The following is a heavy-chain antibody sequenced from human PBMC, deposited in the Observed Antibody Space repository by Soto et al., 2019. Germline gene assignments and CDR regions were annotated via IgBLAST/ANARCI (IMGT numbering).Heavy chain of an antibody. CDR1: GGSISSSSYY. Sequence: QLQLQESGPGLVKPSETLSLTCTVSGGSISSSSYYWGWIRQPPGKGLEWIGSIYYSGSTYYNPTLKSRVTISVDTSKTQFSLKLSSVTAADTAVYYCLALYSSSWYGLDNYYYYMDVWGKGTTVTVSS. CDR3: LALYSSSWYGLDNYYYYMDV. J-gene: IGHJ6*03. V-gene: IGHV4-39*01. CDR2: IYYSGST. D-gene: IGHD6-13*01.